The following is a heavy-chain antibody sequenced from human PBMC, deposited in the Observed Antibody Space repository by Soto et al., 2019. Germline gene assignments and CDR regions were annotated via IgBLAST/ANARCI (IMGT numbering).Heavy chain of an antibody. CDR2: VYYSGST. Sequence: QVQLQESGPGLVKPSQTLSLTCTVSGGSISSGDYYWSWIRQPPGKGLEWIGYVYYSGSTYYNPSLQSRVTISVDTSKTKIALKLSSVAAADTAVYYCASRGTTTDCSGGSCYARGFDYWGQGTLVTVSS. D-gene: IGHD2-15*01. J-gene: IGHJ4*02. CDR1: GGSISSGDYY. CDR3: ASRGTTTDCSGGSCYARGFDY. V-gene: IGHV4-30-4*01.